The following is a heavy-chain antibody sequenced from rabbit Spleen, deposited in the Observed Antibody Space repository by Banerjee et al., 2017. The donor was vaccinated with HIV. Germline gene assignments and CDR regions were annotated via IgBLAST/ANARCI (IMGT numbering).Heavy chain of an antibody. CDR2: IYAGKDNT. V-gene: IGHV1S47*01. CDR3: ARERIVYTYSYVGYVAVRTYYFNL. CDR1: GFDFSRYA. J-gene: IGHJ4*01. Sequence: QEQLEESGGGLVQPGGSLKLSCKASGFDFSRYAMIWVRQAPGKGPEWIGIIYAGKDNTDYASWVNGRFTISRDNAQNTVDLQMNSLTAADTATYFCARERIVYTYSYVGYVAVRTYYFNLWGPGTLVTVS. D-gene: IGHD6-1*01.